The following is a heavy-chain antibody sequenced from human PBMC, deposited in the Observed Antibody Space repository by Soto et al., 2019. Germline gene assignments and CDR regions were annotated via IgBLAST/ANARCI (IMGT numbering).Heavy chain of an antibody. J-gene: IGHJ4*02. CDR3: ARVRVVGIAAQEFDY. Sequence: ASVKVSCKASGYTFTSYYMHWVRQAPGQGLEWMGIINPSGGSTSYAQKFQGRVTMTRDTSTSTVYMELSSLRSEGTAVYYCARVRVVGIAAQEFDYWGQGTLVTVSS. CDR2: INPSGGST. D-gene: IGHD6-6*01. CDR1: GYTFTSYY. V-gene: IGHV1-46*03.